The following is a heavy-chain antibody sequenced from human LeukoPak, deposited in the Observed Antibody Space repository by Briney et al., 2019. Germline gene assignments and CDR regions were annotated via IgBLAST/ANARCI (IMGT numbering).Heavy chain of an antibody. CDR1: GASTSHFY. D-gene: IGHD5-12*01. J-gene: IGHJ3*02. CDR3: ARSAEWLRNAFGI. CDR2: MHNSGSS. V-gene: IGHV4-59*01. Sequence: SETLSLSCTVSGASTSHFYWNWIRQPPGKGLEWIAYMHNSGSSKHNPSLKSRVTISIDTSKNQFSLQLTSVTAADTAMYFCARSAEWLRNAFGIWGRGTLVIVSS.